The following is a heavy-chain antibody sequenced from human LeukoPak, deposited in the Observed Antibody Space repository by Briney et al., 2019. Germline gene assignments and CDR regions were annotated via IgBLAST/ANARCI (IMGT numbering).Heavy chain of an antibody. V-gene: IGHV4-31*03. CDR3: ARGGIATFFYY. Sequence: SETLSLTCTVSGGSISSGGYYWSWIRQHPGKGLEWIGYIYYSGSTYYNPSLKSRVTISVDTSKNQFSLKLSSVTAADTAAYYCARGGIATFFYYWGQGTLVTVSS. CDR2: IYYSGST. J-gene: IGHJ4*02. CDR1: GGSISSGGYY. D-gene: IGHD6-13*01.